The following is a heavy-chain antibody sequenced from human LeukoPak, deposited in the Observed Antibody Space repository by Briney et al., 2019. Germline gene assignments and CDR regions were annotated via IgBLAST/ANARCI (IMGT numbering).Heavy chain of an antibody. CDR1: GYTFTSYG. Sequence: RASVKVSCTASGYTFTSYGISWVRQAPGQGLEWMGWISAYNGNTNYAQKLQGRVTMTTDTSTSTAYMELRSLRSDDTAVYYCARGVLNYDFWSGYQYYYYYGMDVWGQGTTVTVSS. J-gene: IGHJ6*02. V-gene: IGHV1-18*01. D-gene: IGHD3-3*01. CDR2: ISAYNGNT. CDR3: ARGVLNYDFWSGYQYYYYYGMDV.